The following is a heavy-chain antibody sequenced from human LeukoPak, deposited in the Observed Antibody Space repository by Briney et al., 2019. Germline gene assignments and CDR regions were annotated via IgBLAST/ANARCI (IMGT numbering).Heavy chain of an antibody. Sequence: SETLSLTCTVSGGSISSHYWSWIRQPPGKGLEWIGYIYYSGSTNYNPSLKSRVTISVDTSKDQFSLKLSSVTAADTAVYYCASERWSRRSYFDYWGQGTLVTVSS. CDR2: IYYSGST. CDR1: GGSISSHY. J-gene: IGHJ4*02. CDR3: ASERWSRRSYFDY. D-gene: IGHD5-24*01. V-gene: IGHV4-59*11.